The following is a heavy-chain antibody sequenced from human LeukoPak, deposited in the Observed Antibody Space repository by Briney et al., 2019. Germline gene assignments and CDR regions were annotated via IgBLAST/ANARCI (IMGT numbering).Heavy chain of an antibody. Sequence: GESLKISCKASGYSFTNYWIAWVRQMPGKGLEWLGIIYPADSDTRYRPSFKGQVTISADKSISTAYLQWSSLKASDTAMYYCARPITMIWGAYDYWGQGTLVTVSS. J-gene: IGHJ4*02. CDR1: GYSFTNYW. CDR3: ARPITMIWGAYDY. CDR2: IYPADSDT. D-gene: IGHD3-10*01. V-gene: IGHV5-51*01.